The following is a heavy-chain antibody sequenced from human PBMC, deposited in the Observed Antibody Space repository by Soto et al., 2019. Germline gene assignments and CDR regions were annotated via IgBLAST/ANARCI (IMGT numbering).Heavy chain of an antibody. D-gene: IGHD3-22*01. J-gene: IGHJ3*02. Sequence: SETLSLTCTVSGGSISSYYWSWIRQPPGKGLEWIGYMYYGGGTNYNPSLKSRVTISVDTSKMQVPLKLSSVTAADTAVYYCARSRTRITMIVVVPDACEIWGQGKMGTGS. V-gene: IGHV4-59*01. CDR3: ARSRTRITMIVVVPDACEI. CDR1: GGSISSYY. CDR2: MYYGGGT.